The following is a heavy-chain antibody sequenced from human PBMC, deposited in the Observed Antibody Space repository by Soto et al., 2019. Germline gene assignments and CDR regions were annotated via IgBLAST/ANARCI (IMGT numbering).Heavy chain of an antibody. CDR3: AKGHPGGSCYSGLDC. J-gene: IGHJ4*02. CDR2: ISGSGDTT. D-gene: IGHD2-15*01. CDR1: GFSLSTCA. V-gene: IGHV3-23*01. Sequence: EVQLLESGGGFVQPGGSLRLSCAASGFSLSTCAMTWVRQAPGKGLEWVLCISGSGDTTYYADSVKGRFTISRDTSKNTVYLQMNSLRVDDTAVYYCAKGHPGGSCYSGLDCWGQGTLVTVSS.